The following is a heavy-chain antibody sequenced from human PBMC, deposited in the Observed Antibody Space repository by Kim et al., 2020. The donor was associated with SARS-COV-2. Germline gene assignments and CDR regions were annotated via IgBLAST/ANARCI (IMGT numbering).Heavy chain of an antibody. D-gene: IGHD1-1*01. Sequence: SETLSLTCSVSGGAISSSSYYWNWIRQPPGKGLERIGCIYWSGKTDYNPSLKSRVTISVDTPKNQFSLRLASVTDAATAAYCCAYCRNADDNGGQRALV. CDR1: GGAISSSSYY. CDR2: IYWSGKT. V-gene: IGHV4-39*07. J-gene: IGHJ4*02. CDR3: AYCRNADDN.